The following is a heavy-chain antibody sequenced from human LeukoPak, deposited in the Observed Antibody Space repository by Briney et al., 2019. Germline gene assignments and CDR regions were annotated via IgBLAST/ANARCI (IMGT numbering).Heavy chain of an antibody. J-gene: IGHJ4*02. V-gene: IGHV3-23*01. CDR3: ARDLDYGGRSNFDH. CDR2: ISASGGST. D-gene: IGHD4-23*01. Sequence: GGSLRLSCAVSGFTFSRYGMSWVRQAPGKGLEWVSDISASGGSTYYADSVKGRFTISRDNSKNTLYLQMNSLRAEDTAVYYCARDLDYGGRSNFDHWGQGTLVTVSS. CDR1: GFTFSRYG.